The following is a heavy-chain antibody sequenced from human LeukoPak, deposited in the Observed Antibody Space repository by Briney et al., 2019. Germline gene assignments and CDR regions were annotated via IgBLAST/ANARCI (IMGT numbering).Heavy chain of an antibody. V-gene: IGHV1-18*01. J-gene: IGHJ4*02. D-gene: IGHD3-10*01. Sequence: ASVKVSCKASGYTFTSYGISWVRQAPGQGLEWMGWTSAYNGNTNYAQKLQGRVTMTTDTSTSTAYMELRSLRSDDTAVYYCARVEGILWFGELLYYFDYWGQGTLVTVSS. CDR3: ARVEGILWFGELLYYFDY. CDR2: TSAYNGNT. CDR1: GYTFTSYG.